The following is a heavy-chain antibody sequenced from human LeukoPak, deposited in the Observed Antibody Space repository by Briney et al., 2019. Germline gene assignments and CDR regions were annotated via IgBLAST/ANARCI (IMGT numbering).Heavy chain of an antibody. Sequence: PGGSLRLSCAASGFTFSTYTMYWVRQPPGKGLEWVSGISGSGDNTYYADSVKGRFTISRDNSKNTLYVQVNSLGTEDTAAYYCAKGSYYDSSGSFYFDYWGQGTLVTVSS. D-gene: IGHD3-22*01. V-gene: IGHV3-23*01. CDR1: GFTFSTYT. CDR2: ISGSGDNT. J-gene: IGHJ4*02. CDR3: AKGSYYDSSGSFYFDY.